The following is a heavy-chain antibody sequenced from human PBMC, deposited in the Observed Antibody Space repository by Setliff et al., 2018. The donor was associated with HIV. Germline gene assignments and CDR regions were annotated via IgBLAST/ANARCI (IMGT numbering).Heavy chain of an antibody. CDR1: GGTFSSYA. J-gene: IGHJ5*02. Sequence: ASVKVSCKASGGTFSSYAISWVRQAPGQGLEWMGGIIPIFGTANYAQKFQGRVTITTDESTSTAYMELSSLRSEDTAVYYCARTTRSYGGNCWSSASLPPAGWFDPWGQGTLVTVSS. V-gene: IGHV1-69*05. D-gene: IGHD2-15*01. CDR2: IIPIFGTA. CDR3: ARTTRSYGGNCWSSASLPPAGWFDP.